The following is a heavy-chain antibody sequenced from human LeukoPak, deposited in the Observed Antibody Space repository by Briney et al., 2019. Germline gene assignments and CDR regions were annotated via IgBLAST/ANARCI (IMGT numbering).Heavy chain of an antibody. CDR3: ARDRVGQQLVGRNYYYYYMDV. D-gene: IGHD6-13*01. V-gene: IGHV4-59*01. CDR2: IYYSGST. CDR1: GGSFSGYY. Sequence: SETLSLTCAVYGGSFSGYYWSWIRQPPGKGLEWIGYIYYSGSTNYNPSLKSRVTISVDTSKNQFSLKLSSVTAADTAVYYCARDRVGQQLVGRNYYYYYMDVWGKGTTVTISS. J-gene: IGHJ6*03.